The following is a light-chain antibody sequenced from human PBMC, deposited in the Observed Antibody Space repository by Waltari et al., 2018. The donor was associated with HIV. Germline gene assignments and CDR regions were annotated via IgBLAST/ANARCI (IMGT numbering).Light chain of an antibody. Sequence: QSVLTQPPSASGTPGQRVTTPCSGSSSNIGDNTVNWYQQLPGTAPKLLIYTNTQRPSGVPDRFSGSKSGTSASLAISGLQSEDEADYYCATWDDSLNGHVVFGGGTKLTVL. CDR1: SSNIGDNT. V-gene: IGLV1-44*01. CDR2: TNT. CDR3: ATWDDSLNGHVV. J-gene: IGLJ2*01.